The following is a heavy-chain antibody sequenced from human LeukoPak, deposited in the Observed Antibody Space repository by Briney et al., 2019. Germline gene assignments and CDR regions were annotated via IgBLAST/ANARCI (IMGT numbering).Heavy chain of an antibody. CDR1: GYSMSSGYY. J-gene: IGHJ6*03. CDR3: ARYPGYYYYYMDV. V-gene: IGHV4-38-2*02. CDR2: IFHSGNS. Sequence: SETLSLTCTVSGYSMSSGYYWGWIRQPPGKGLQWIGSIFHSGNSYYNPSLKSRVTISVDTSKNQFSLKLSSVTAADTAVYYCARYPGYYYYYMDVWGKGTTVTISS.